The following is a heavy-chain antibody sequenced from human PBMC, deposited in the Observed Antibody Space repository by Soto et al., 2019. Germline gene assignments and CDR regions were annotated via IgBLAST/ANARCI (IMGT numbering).Heavy chain of an antibody. CDR3: ARSVVVVPGSISNWFAP. CDR2: IWYDGSSK. CDR1: GFTFSTYG. J-gene: IGHJ5*02. D-gene: IGHD2-2*01. Sequence: PGGSLRLSCAASGFTFSTYGMHWVRQAPGKGLEWVAVIWYDGSSKYYADSVKGRFTISRDNSKNTLYLQMNSLRAEDTAVYYCARSVVVVPGSISNWFAPWGQGTPVTVSS. V-gene: IGHV3-33*01.